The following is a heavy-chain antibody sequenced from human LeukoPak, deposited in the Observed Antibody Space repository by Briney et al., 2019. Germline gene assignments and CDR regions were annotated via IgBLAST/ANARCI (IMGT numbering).Heavy chain of an antibody. CDR2: IYYSGST. V-gene: IGHV4-30-4*01. J-gene: IGHJ4*02. Sequence: SETLSLTCTVSGGSISSGDYYWSWIRQPPGKGLEWIGYIYYSGSTYYNPSLKGRVTISVDTSRNQFSLKLSSVTAADTAVYYSASSRRDGYNRPFDYWGQGTLVTVSS. D-gene: IGHD5-24*01. CDR1: GGSISSGDYY. CDR3: ASSRRDGYNRPFDY.